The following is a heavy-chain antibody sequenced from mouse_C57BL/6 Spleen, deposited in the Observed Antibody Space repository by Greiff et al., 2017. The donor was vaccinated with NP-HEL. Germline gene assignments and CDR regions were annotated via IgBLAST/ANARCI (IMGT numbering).Heavy chain of an antibody. D-gene: IGHD1-1*01. V-gene: IGHV1-15*01. Sequence: LVESGAELVRPGASVTLSCKASGYTFTDYEMHWVKQTPVHGLEWIGAIDPETGGTAYNQKFKGKAILTADKSSSTAYMELRSLTSEDSAVYYCTREGYYGSSHYYAMDYWGQGTSVTVSS. CDR2: IDPETGGT. J-gene: IGHJ4*01. CDR1: GYTFTDYE. CDR3: TREGYYGSSHYYAMDY.